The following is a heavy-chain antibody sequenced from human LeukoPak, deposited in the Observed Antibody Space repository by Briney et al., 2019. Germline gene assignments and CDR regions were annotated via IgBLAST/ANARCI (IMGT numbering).Heavy chain of an antibody. Sequence: PGGSLRLSCAVSGFTVSDNYMSWVRQAPGKGLEWVSIVYSGGLTLYADSVKGRFTISRDNSKNTLYLQMNSLRAEDTAVYYCARVPGRWSHDAFDIWGQGTMVTVSS. CDR1: GFTVSDNY. D-gene: IGHD4-23*01. J-gene: IGHJ3*02. CDR3: ARVPGRWSHDAFDI. CDR2: VYSGGLT. V-gene: IGHV3-53*01.